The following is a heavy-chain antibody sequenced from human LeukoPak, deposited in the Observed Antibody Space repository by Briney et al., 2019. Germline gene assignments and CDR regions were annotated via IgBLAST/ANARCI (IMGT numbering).Heavy chain of an antibody. V-gene: IGHV4-59*01. D-gene: IGHD3-22*01. CDR1: GGSISSYY. J-gene: IGHJ4*02. CDR2: IYYSGST. Sequence: SETLSLTCTVSGGSISSYYWTWIRQPPGKGLEWIGYIYYSGSTNYNPSLKSRVTISVDTSKNQFSLKLSPVTAADTAVYYCARGKYDSSGYTFDYWGQGTLVTVSS. CDR3: ARGKYDSSGYTFDY.